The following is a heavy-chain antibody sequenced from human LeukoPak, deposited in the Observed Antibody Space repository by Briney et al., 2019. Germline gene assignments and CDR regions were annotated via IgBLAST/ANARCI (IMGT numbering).Heavy chain of an antibody. D-gene: IGHD1-26*01. CDR2: ISYDGSNK. CDR3: AKWEPLEYYFDY. V-gene: IGHV3-30*18. J-gene: IGHJ4*02. CDR1: GFTFSSYG. Sequence: PGGSLRLSCAASGFTFSSYGMHWVRQAPGKGLEWVAVISYDGSNKYYADSVKGRVTISRDNSKNTLYLQMNSLRAEDTAVYYCAKWEPLEYYFDYWGQGTLVTVSS.